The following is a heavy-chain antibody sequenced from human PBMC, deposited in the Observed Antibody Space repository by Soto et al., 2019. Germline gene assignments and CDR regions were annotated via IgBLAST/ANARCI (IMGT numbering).Heavy chain of an antibody. CDR2: ISYDGSNK. J-gene: IGHJ4*02. D-gene: IGHD5-12*01. CDR1: GFTFSSYG. Sequence: GGSLRLSCAASGFTFSSYGMHWVRQAPGKGLEWVAVISYDGSNKYYADSVKGRFTISRDNSKNTLYLQMNSLRAEDTAVYYCATRGYSGYGIFDYWGQGTLVTVSS. V-gene: IGHV3-30*03. CDR3: ATRGYSGYGIFDY.